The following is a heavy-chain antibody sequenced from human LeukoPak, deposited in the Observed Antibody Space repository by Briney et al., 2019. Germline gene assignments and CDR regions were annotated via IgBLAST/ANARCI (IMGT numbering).Heavy chain of an antibody. J-gene: IGHJ4*02. V-gene: IGHV4-61*01. CDR1: GGSVSSGSYY. CDR2: IYYSGST. CDR3: ARDWENTAFDY. D-gene: IGHD5-18*01. Sequence: SETLSLTCTVSGGSVSSGSYYWSWIRQPPGKGLEWIGYIYYSGSTNYNPSLKGRVTISVDTSKNQFSLKLSSVTAADTAVYYCARDWENTAFDYWGQGTLVTVSS.